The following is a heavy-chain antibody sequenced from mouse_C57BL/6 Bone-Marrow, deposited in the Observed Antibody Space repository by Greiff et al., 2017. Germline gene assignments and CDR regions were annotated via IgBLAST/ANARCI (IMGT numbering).Heavy chain of an antibody. J-gene: IGHJ3*01. V-gene: IGHV2-9-1*01. Sequence: VKLVESGPGLVAPSQSLSITCTVSGFSLTSYAISWVRQPPGKGLEWLGVIWTGGGSNYNSALKSRLSISKDNSKSQVFLKMNSLQTDDTARYYCAREGNYYGSSYGFAYWGQGTLVTVSA. CDR1: GFSLTSYA. D-gene: IGHD1-1*01. CDR2: IWTGGGS. CDR3: AREGNYYGSSYGFAY.